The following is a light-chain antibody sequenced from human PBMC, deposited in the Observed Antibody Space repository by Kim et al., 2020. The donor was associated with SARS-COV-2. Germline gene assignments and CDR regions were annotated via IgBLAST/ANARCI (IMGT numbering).Light chain of an antibody. CDR2: GAS. CDR1: QSVSRK. Sequence: EIVMTQSPATLSVSPGERATLSCRASQSVSRKLAWYQHKPGQAPRLLIYGASTRATGIPARFSGSGSGTEFTLTISSLQSEDFAVYYCQRYDNWPLTFGGGTKVDIK. CDR3: QRYDNWPLT. J-gene: IGKJ4*01. V-gene: IGKV3-15*01.